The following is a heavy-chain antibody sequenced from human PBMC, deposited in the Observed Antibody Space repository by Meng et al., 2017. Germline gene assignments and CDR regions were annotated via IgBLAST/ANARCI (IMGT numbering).Heavy chain of an antibody. CDR2: INPNSGGT. Sequence: QGQVLQSGAEVKKPGASVKVSCKASGYTFTGYYMHWVRQAPGQGLEWMGWINPNSGGTNYAQKFQGRVTMTRDTSISTAYMELSRLRSDDTAVYYCAKHITGTSSFDYWGQGTLVTASS. J-gene: IGHJ4*02. V-gene: IGHV1-2*02. D-gene: IGHD1-7*01. CDR1: GYTFTGYY. CDR3: AKHITGTSSFDY.